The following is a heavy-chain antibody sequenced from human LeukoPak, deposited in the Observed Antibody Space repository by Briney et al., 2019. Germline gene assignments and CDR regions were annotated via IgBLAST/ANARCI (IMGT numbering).Heavy chain of an antibody. CDR2: ISSIGTGI. J-gene: IGHJ4*02. V-gene: IGHV3-48*03. CDR3: ARRDYYDSSGYFHYYLDY. CDR1: GFTFSSYE. D-gene: IGHD3-22*01. Sequence: GGSLRLSCAASGFTFSSYEMNWVRQAPGKGLEWVSYISSIGTGINCADSVKGRFTISRDNAKNSLYLQMNSLRAEDTAVYYCARRDYYDSSGYFHYYLDYWGQGTLVTVSS.